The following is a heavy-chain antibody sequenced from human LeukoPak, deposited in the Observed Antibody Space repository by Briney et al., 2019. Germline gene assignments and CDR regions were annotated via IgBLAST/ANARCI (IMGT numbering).Heavy chain of an antibody. CDR3: AREKEDTMVRGVIYYMDV. Sequence: PSETLSLTCAVYGGSFRGYYWSWIRHPPGKGLKWIEEINHSGSTNYNPSLKSRVTISVGTSKNQFSLKLSSVTAADTAVYYCAREKEDTMVRGVIYYMDVWGKGTTVTVSS. D-gene: IGHD3-10*01. J-gene: IGHJ6*03. V-gene: IGHV4-34*01. CDR1: GGSFRGYY. CDR2: INHSGST.